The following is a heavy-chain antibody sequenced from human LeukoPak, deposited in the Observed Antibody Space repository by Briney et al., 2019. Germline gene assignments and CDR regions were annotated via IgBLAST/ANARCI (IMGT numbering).Heavy chain of an antibody. CDR3: ARVDSSGYYLVGACDI. D-gene: IGHD3-22*01. CDR1: GFTFSSYS. V-gene: IGHV3-21*01. Sequence: GGSLRLSCAASGFTFSSYSMNWVRQAPGKGLEWVSSISSSSSYIYYADSVKGRFTISRDNAKNSLYLRMNSLRAEDTAVYYCARVDSSGYYLVGACDIWGQGTMVTVSS. CDR2: ISSSSSYI. J-gene: IGHJ3*02.